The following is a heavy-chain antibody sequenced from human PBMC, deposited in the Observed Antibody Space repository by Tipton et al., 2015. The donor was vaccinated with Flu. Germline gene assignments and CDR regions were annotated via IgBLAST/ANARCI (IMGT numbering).Heavy chain of an antibody. CDR1: GGSINRYY. Sequence: LRLSCTVSGGSINRYYWSWIRQSVGKGPEWIGRTHTNGNTNYNSSFGSRLTMSVDTSKSQFSMTLTSVTVADTAVYYCASGNFYDSSGYFAFWGQGILVTVSS. D-gene: IGHD3-22*01. CDR3: ASGNFYDSSGYFAF. J-gene: IGHJ4*02. CDR2: THTNGNT. V-gene: IGHV4-4*07.